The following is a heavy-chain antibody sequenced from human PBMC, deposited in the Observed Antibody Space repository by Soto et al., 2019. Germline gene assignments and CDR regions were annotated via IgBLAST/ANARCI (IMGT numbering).Heavy chain of an antibody. J-gene: IGHJ6*02. CDR3: ASGLMAARYYYAMDV. D-gene: IGHD6-6*01. CDR1: GYRFTNYW. Sequence: PGESLKISCKGSGYRFTNYWIGWVRQMPGKGLEWMGIIYPADSDTRYSPSFQGQVTISADKSISTAYLQWSSLKASDTAMYYCASGLMAARYYYAMDVWGQGTTVTVSS. CDR2: IYPADSDT. V-gene: IGHV5-51*01.